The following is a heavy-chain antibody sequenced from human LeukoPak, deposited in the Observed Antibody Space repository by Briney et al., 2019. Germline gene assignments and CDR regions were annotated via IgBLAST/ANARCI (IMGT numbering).Heavy chain of an antibody. V-gene: IGHV4-61*02. J-gene: IGHJ3*02. CDR3: ARAPVVVIATQPNDAFDI. CDR1: GGSISSGSYY. D-gene: IGHD2-21*01. CDR2: IYTSGST. Sequence: SETLSLTCTVSGGSISSGSYYWSWIRQPAGKGLEWIGRIYTSGSTNYNPSLKSRVTISVDTSKNQFSLKLSSVTAADTAVYYCARAPVVVIATQPNDAFDIWGQGTMVTVSS.